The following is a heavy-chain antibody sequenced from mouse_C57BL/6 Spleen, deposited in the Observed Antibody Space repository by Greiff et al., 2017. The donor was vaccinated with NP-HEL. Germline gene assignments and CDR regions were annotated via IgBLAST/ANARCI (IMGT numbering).Heavy chain of an antibody. D-gene: IGHD2-13*01. V-gene: IGHV5-17*01. CDR2: ISSGSSTI. CDR3: ARQGSTMVDYFDY. CDR1: GFTFSDYG. J-gene: IGHJ2*01. Sequence: EVHLVESGGGLVKPGGSLKLSCAASGFTFSDYGMHWVRQAPEKGLEWVAYISSGSSTIYYADTVKGRFTISRDNAKNTLFLQMTSLRSEDTAMYYCARQGSTMVDYFDYWGQGTTLTVSS.